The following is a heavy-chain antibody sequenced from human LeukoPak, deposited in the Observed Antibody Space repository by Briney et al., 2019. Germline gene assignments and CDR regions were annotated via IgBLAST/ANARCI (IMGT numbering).Heavy chain of an antibody. V-gene: IGHV4-39*01. Sequence: SETLSLTCTVSGASISSSSYYWGWIRQPPGKGLDWIGTIYSSGSTYYNPSLKSRVTISVDTSKNQFSLKLSSVTAADTAVYYCARQTGSGLFILPGGQGTLVTVSS. CDR3: ARQTGSGLFILP. CDR2: IYSSGST. CDR1: GASISSSSYY. J-gene: IGHJ4*02. D-gene: IGHD3/OR15-3a*01.